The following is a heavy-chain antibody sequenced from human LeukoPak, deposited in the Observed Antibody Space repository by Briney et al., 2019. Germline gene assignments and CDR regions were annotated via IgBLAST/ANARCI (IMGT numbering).Heavy chain of an antibody. CDR3: ARTTEGGYTYDYFYYYYMDV. CDR1: GGSISSSASY. D-gene: IGHD5-18*01. Sequence: PSETLSLTCTVSGGSISSSASYWAWIRQPPGKGLEWIANVYYNGDTYYKSSLYSRVTISADTSKNQFSLNLRSVTAADTAVYYCARTTEGGYTYDYFYYYYMDVWGKGTTVTISS. J-gene: IGHJ6*03. V-gene: IGHV4-39*07. CDR2: VYYNGDT.